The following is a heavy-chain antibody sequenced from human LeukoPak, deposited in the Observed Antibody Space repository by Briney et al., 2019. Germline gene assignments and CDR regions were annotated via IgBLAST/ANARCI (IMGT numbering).Heavy chain of an antibody. D-gene: IGHD3-16*02. V-gene: IGHV3-30*04. J-gene: IGHJ4*02. CDR1: GFTFSTYA. CDR3: TKELPPGGYLDS. CDR2: ISYDGVNK. Sequence: GRSLRLSCAASGFTFSTYAMHWVRQAPGKGLEWVAVISYDGVNKYYADSVRGRFTISRDNSKNTLYLQLNSLRAEDMAVYYCTKELPPGGYLDSWGQGTLVTVFS.